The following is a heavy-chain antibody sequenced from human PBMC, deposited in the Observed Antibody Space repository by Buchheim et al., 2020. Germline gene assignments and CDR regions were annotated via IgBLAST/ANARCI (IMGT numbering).Heavy chain of an antibody. V-gene: IGHV3-30-3*01. CDR3: ARGGSTAMVDNWFDP. CDR1: GFTFSSYA. J-gene: IGHJ5*02. Sequence: QVQLVESGGGVVQPGRSLRLSCAASGFTFSSYAMHWVRQAPGKGLEWVAVISYDGSNKYYADSVKGRFTISRDNSKNTLYLQMNSLGAEDTAVYYCARGGSTAMVDNWFDPWGQGTL. D-gene: IGHD5-18*01. CDR2: ISYDGSNK.